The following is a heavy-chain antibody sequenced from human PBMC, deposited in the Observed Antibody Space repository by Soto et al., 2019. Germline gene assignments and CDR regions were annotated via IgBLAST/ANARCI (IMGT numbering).Heavy chain of an antibody. V-gene: IGHV4-39*01. D-gene: IGHD1-26*01. CDR2: IYYSGST. CDR1: GGSISSSSYY. CDR3: ARVYSNGLSLPDN. Sequence: SETLSLTCTVSGGSISSSSYYWGWIRQPPGKGLEWIGSIYYSGSTYYNPSLKSRVTISVDTSKNQFSLKLSSLRSEDTAVYYCARVYSNGLSLPDNWRQGPQVTSPQ. J-gene: IGHJ4*02.